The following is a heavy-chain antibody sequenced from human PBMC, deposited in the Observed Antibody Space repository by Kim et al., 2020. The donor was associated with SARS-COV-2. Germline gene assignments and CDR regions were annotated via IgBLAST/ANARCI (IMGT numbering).Heavy chain of an antibody. Sequence: SGPTLVNPTQTLTLTCTFSGFSLSTSGVGVGWIRQPPGKALEWLAFLYWDDDKRYNPSLKSRLTITKDTSKNQVVLTMTNMDPVDTATYHCTHTVWFKDWFDPWGQGTLVTVSS. D-gene: IGHD3-10*01. CDR3: THTVWFKDWFDP. V-gene: IGHV2-5*02. J-gene: IGHJ5*02. CDR1: GFSLSTSGVG. CDR2: LYWDDDK.